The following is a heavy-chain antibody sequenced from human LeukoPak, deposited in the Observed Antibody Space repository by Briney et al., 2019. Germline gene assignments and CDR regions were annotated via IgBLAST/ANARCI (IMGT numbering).Heavy chain of an antibody. CDR2: INPNSGGT. CDR1: GYTFTGYY. Sequence: GASVKVSCKASGYTFTGYYMHWVRQAPGQGLEWMGWINPNSGGTNYAQKFQGWVTMTRDTSISTAYMELSRLRSDDTAVYYCARGFRFRGGASYFDYWGQGTLVTVSS. V-gene: IGHV1-2*04. D-gene: IGHD2-15*01. CDR3: ARGFRFRGGASYFDY. J-gene: IGHJ4*02.